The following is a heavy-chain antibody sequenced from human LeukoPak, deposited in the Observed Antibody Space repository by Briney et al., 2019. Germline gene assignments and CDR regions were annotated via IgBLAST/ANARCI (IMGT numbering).Heavy chain of an antibody. Sequence: SVKVSCKASGDTFSNYAISWVRQAPGQGLEWMGRIIPILGIANYAQKFQGRVMITADKSTTTAYMELSSLRSEDTAVYYCARDVVNYYDSSAYYGAFDIWGQGTMVTVSS. J-gene: IGHJ3*02. CDR1: GDTFSNYA. CDR2: IIPILGIA. V-gene: IGHV1-69*04. CDR3: ARDVVNYYDSSAYYGAFDI. D-gene: IGHD3-22*01.